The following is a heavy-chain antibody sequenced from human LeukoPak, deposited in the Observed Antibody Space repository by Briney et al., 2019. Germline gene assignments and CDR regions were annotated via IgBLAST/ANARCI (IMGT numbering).Heavy chain of an antibody. D-gene: IGHD2-2*01. Sequence: PSETLSLTCAVYGGSFSGYYWSWIRQPPGKGLEWIGEINHSGSTNYNPSLKSRVTISVDTSKNQFSLKLSPVTAADTAVYYCARSSGLYQLFDYWGQGTLVTVSS. CDR1: GGSFSGYY. CDR3: ARSSGLYQLFDY. CDR2: INHSGST. J-gene: IGHJ4*02. V-gene: IGHV4-34*01.